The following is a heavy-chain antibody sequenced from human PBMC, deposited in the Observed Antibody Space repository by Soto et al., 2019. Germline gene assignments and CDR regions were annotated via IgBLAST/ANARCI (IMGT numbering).Heavy chain of an antibody. CDR2: IYSGGYT. CDR1: GFTVSNNY. J-gene: IGHJ4*02. V-gene: IGHV3-53*01. CDR3: ATNPGGGGY. D-gene: IGHD3-10*01. Sequence: EVQLVESGGGLIQPGGSLRLSCAVSGFTVSNNYMSWVRQAPGKGLEGVSVIYSGGYTAYGDSVKGRFTISRDNSKNKHNLKMKTRRANDPACFYWATNPGGGGYWGQGTLVTVSS.